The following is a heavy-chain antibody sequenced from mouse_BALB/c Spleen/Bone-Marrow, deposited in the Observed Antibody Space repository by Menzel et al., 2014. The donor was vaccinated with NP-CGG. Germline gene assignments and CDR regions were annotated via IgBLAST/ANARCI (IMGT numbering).Heavy chain of an antibody. Sequence: VKLMESGPGLVSPSQSLSITCTVSGFSLSRYSIHWVRQPPGKGLEWLGMIWGGGSTDYNSALKSRLSISKDNSKSQVFLKMNSLQTDDTAMYYCATYGNYVGYAMNYWGPGTSVTGSS. CDR1: GFSLSRYS. D-gene: IGHD2-10*02. CDR3: ATYGNYVGYAMNY. J-gene: IGHJ4*01. CDR2: IWGGGST. V-gene: IGHV2-6-4*01.